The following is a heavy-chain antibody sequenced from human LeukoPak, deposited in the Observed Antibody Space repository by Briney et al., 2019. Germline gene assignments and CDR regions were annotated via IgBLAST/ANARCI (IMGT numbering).Heavy chain of an antibody. V-gene: IGHV4-34*01. CDR2: INHSGST. Sequence: SETLSLTCAVYGGSFSGYYWSWIRQPPGKGLEWIGEINHSGSTNYNPSLKSRVTISVDTSKNQFSLKLSSVTAADTAVYYCARDSDIVVVPAAINDAFDIWGQGTMVTVSS. D-gene: IGHD2-2*02. CDR1: GGSFSGYY. CDR3: ARDSDIVVVPAAINDAFDI. J-gene: IGHJ3*02.